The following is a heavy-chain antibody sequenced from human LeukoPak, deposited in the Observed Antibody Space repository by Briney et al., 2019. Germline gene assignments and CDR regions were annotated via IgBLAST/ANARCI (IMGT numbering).Heavy chain of an antibody. D-gene: IGHD6-13*01. V-gene: IGHV3-30*18. Sequence: PGRSLCLSCAASGFTFSSYGVHWVRQAPGKGLEWVAVISYDGSNKYYADSVKGRFTISRDNSKNTLYLQMNSLRDEDTAVYYCAKRYSGIWNIESWGPGTPVTVSS. CDR2: ISYDGSNK. CDR3: AKRYSGIWNIES. CDR1: GFTFSSYG. J-gene: IGHJ4*02.